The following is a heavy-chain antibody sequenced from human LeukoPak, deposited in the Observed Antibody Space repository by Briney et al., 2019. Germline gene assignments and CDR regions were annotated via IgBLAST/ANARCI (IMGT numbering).Heavy chain of an antibody. D-gene: IGHD6-19*01. V-gene: IGHV5-51*01. CDR1: GYIFTSYW. CDR2: IYPGDSDT. J-gene: IGHJ4*02. CDR3: ARRVAVAGQEDYFDY. Sequence: GESLKISCKGSGYIFTSYWIGWVRQMPGKGLEWMGIIYPGDSDTRYSPSFQGQVTISADKSITTAYLQWSSLKASDTAMYYCARRVAVAGQEDYFDYWGQGTLVTVSS.